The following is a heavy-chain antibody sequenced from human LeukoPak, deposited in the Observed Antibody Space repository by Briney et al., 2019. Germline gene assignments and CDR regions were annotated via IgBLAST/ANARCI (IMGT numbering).Heavy chain of an antibody. D-gene: IGHD6-19*01. V-gene: IGHV4-59*01. J-gene: IGHJ5*02. CDR2: IYYSGST. Sequence: PSETLSLTCTVSGGSISSYYWSWIRQPPGKGLEWIGHIYYSGSTNYNPSLKSRVTISVDPSKNQFSLKLSSVTAADTAVYYCARSIAVAGLTWFDPWGQGTLVTVSS. CDR1: GGSISSYY. CDR3: ARSIAVAGLTWFDP.